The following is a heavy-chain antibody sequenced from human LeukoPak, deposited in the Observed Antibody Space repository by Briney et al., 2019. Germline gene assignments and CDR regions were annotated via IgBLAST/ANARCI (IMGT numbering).Heavy chain of an antibody. CDR1: GFTFSSYG. D-gene: IGHD3-10*01. CDR2: IKQDGSKM. J-gene: IGHJ3*02. V-gene: IGHV3-7*01. CDR3: ARDDYYGSGSYWGAFDI. Sequence: GGSLRLSCAASGFTFSSYGMHWVRQAPGKGLEWVANIKQDGSKMYYVDSVKGRFTTSRDNTKNSLFLHMSSLRAEDTAMYYCARDDYYGSGSYWGAFDIWGQGTMVTVSS.